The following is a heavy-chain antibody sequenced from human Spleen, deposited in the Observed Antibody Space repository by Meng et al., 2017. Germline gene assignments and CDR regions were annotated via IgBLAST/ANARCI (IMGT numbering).Heavy chain of an antibody. J-gene: IGHJ4*02. Sequence: SETLSLTCTVYGGSFSDYYWSWIRQPPGKGLEWIGEINHSGSTNYNPSLKGRVTISVDASNNQFSLRLCSVTAADTAMYYCARGPTEHSFDYWGQGTRVTVSS. CDR3: ARGPTEHSFDY. CDR1: GGSFSDYY. D-gene: IGHD3-3*02. CDR2: INHSGST. V-gene: IGHV4-34*01.